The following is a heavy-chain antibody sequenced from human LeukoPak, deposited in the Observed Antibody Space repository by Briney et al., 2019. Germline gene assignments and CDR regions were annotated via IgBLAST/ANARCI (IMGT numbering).Heavy chain of an antibody. J-gene: IGHJ4*02. CDR3: ARPAMGCSSTSCYLRHFDY. CDR2: IYPGDSDT. Sequence: GESLKISCKGSGYSFTSYWIGWVRQMPGKGLEWMGIIYPGDSDTRYSPSFQGQVTISADKSISTAYLQWSSLKASDTAMYYCARPAMGCSSTSCYLRHFDYWGQGTLVTVSS. D-gene: IGHD2-2*01. V-gene: IGHV5-51*01. CDR1: GYSFTSYW.